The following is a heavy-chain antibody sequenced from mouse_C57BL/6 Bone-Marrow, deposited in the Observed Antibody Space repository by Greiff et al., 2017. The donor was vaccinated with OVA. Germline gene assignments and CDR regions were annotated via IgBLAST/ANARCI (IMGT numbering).Heavy chain of an antibody. V-gene: IGHV1-69*01. Sequence: QVQLQQPGAELVMPGASVKLSCKASGYTFTSYWMHWVKQRPGQGLEWIGEIDPSDSYTNYNQKFKGKSTLTVDKSSSTAYMQISSLTSEDSAVYYCAHDYDGARDYWGQGTSVTVSS. J-gene: IGHJ4*01. D-gene: IGHD2-4*01. CDR2: IDPSDSYT. CDR3: AHDYDGARDY. CDR1: GYTFTSYW.